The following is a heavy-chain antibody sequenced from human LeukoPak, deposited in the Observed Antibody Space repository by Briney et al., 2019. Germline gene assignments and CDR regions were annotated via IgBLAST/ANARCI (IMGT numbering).Heavy chain of an antibody. CDR3: GILTLSPG. Sequence: GGSLRLSCAASGFTFSSYSMNWVRQAPGKGLEWVSYISSSSSTMYYADSVKGRFTISRDNAKNTLYLQMNSLRVDDTAVYYCGILTLSPGWGQGTLVTVSS. CDR1: GFTFSSYS. D-gene: IGHD1-14*01. V-gene: IGHV3-48*01. CDR2: ISSSSSTM. J-gene: IGHJ4*02.